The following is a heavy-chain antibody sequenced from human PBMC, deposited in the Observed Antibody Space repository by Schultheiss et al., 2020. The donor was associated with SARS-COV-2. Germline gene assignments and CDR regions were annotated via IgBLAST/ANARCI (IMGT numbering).Heavy chain of an antibody. CDR1: GFTFSSYA. V-gene: IGHV3-23*01. Sequence: GESLKISCAASGFTFSSYAMSWVRQAPGKGLEWVSAISGSGGSTYYADSVKGRFTISRDNSKNTLYLQMNSLRAEDTAVYYCARDSSYCSSTSCYPNAFDIWGQGTMVTVSS. D-gene: IGHD2-2*01. CDR3: ARDSSYCSSTSCYPNAFDI. J-gene: IGHJ3*02. CDR2: ISGSGGST.